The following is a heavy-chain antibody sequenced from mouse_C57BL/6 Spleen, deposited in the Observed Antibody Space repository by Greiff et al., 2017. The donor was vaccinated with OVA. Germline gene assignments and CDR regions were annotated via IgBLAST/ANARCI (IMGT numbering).Heavy chain of an antibody. J-gene: IGHJ3*01. CDR2: IDPSGSDN. V-gene: IGHV1-69*01. CDR1: GYTFTSYW. D-gene: IGHD3-3*01. CDR3: ARWEGTAY. Sequence: QVQLQQPGAELVMPGASVKLSCKASGYTFTSYWMHWVKQRPGQGLEWIGEIDPSGSDNNYNQKFKGKSTLTVDNSSSTAYMQLSSLTSEDSAVYYCARWEGTAYWGQGTLVTVSA.